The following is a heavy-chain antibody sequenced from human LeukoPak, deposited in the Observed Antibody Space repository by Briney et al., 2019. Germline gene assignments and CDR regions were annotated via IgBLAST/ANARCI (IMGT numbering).Heavy chain of an antibody. V-gene: IGHV1-2*02. CDR1: GYTFTGYY. J-gene: IGHJ1*01. Sequence: VASVKVSCKASGYTFTGYYMHWVRQAPGQGLEWMGWINPNSGGTNYAQKFQGRVTMTRDTSISTAYMELSRLRSDDTAVHYCARVQWLVPGYFQHWGQGTLVTVSS. CDR3: ARVQWLVPGYFQH. CDR2: INPNSGGT. D-gene: IGHD6-19*01.